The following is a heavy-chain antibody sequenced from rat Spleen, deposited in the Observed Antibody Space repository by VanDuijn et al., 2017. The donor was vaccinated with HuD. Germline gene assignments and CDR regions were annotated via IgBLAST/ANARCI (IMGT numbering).Heavy chain of an antibody. D-gene: IGHD1-1*01. CDR2: ISYDGSRT. V-gene: IGHV5-29*01. CDR3: TRLYYSNWFAY. CDR1: GFTFSDYY. Sequence: EVQLVESDGGLVQPGRSLKLSCAASGFTFSDYYMAWVRQAPTKGLEWVATISYDGSRTDYRDSVKGRFTISRDNAKSTLYLQMDSLRSEDTATYYCTRLYYSNWFAYWGQGTLVTVSS. J-gene: IGHJ3*01.